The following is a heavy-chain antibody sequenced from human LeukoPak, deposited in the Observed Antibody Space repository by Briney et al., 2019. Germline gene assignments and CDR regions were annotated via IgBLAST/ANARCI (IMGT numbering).Heavy chain of an antibody. J-gene: IGHJ3*02. D-gene: IGHD1/OR15-1a*01. CDR2: ISAYNGKT. V-gene: IGHV1-18*01. CDR3: AREGWVTTPLDAFDI. Sequence: ASVRVSCKTSDYTFTNYGFSWVRQAPGQGLEWMGWISAYNGKTYYAQKFQGRVTVTTDTSTSTAYMDLRSLRSDDTAVYYCAREGWVTTPLDAFDIWGQGTMVTVSS. CDR1: DYTFTNYG.